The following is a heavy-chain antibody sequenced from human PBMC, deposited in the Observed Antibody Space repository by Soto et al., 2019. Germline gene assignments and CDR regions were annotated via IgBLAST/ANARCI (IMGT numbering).Heavy chain of an antibody. J-gene: IGHJ4*02. CDR2: ISGSGGST. Sequence: HPGGSLRLSCAASGFTFSSYAMSWVRQAPGKGLEWVSAISGSGGSTYYADSVKGRFTISRDNSKNTRYLQMNSLRAEDTAVYYCAKCGQQQLVAPKNFDYWGQGTLVTVSS. CDR3: AKCGQQQLVAPKNFDY. V-gene: IGHV3-23*01. D-gene: IGHD6-13*01. CDR1: GFTFSSYA.